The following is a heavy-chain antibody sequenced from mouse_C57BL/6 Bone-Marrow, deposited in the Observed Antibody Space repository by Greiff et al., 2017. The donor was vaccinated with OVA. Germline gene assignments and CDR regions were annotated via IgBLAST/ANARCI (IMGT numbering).Heavy chain of an antibody. V-gene: IGHV14-1*01. J-gene: IGHJ4*01. D-gene: IGHD2-3*01. Sequence: VQLKQSGAELVRPGASVKLSCTASGFNIKDYYMHWVKQRPEQGLEWIGRIDPEDGDTEYAPKFQGKATMTADTSSNTAYLQLSSLTSEDTAVYYCTTRGYDGYYYDYWGQGTSVTVSS. CDR1: GFNIKDYY. CDR2: IDPEDGDT. CDR3: TTRGYDGYYYDY.